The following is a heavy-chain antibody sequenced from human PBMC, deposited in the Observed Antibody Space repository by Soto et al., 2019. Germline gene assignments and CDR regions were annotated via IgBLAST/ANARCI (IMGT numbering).Heavy chain of an antibody. J-gene: IGHJ3*02. CDR3: ARLGAYSSSWYPVDAFDI. V-gene: IGHV4-39*01. Sequence: QLQLQESGPGLVKPSETLSLTCTVSGGSISSSSYYWGWIRQPPGKGLEWIGSIYYSGSTYYNPSLKSRVTISVDTSKNQFSLKLSSVTAADTAVYYCARLGAYSSSWYPVDAFDIWGQGTMVTVSS. CDR2: IYYSGST. D-gene: IGHD6-13*01. CDR1: GGSISSSSYY.